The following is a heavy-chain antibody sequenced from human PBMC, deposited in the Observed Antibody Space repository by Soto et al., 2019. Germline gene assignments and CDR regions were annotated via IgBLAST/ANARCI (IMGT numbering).Heavy chain of an antibody. V-gene: IGHV3-53*01. J-gene: IGHJ6*02. CDR2: IYSGGST. CDR1: GFTVSSNY. CDR3: ARYYYGSGSEYYYYYGMDV. D-gene: IGHD3-10*01. Sequence: GGSLRLSCAASGFTVSSNYMSWVRQAPGKGLEWVSVIYSGGSTYYADSVKGRFTISRDNSKNTLYLQMNSLRAEDTAVYYCARYYYGSGSEYYYYYGMDVWGQGTTVTVSS.